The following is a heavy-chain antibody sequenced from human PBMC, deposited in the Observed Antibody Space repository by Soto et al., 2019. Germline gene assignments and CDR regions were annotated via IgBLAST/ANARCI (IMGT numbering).Heavy chain of an antibody. CDR3: ARGRGYSYGLDP. D-gene: IGHD5-18*01. CDR1: RDSISSNNNY. CDR2: ISYSGTT. J-gene: IGHJ5*02. V-gene: IGHV4-30-4*01. Sequence: SETLSLTCTVSRDSISSNNNYWSWIRQPPGEGLEWIGFISYSGTTSYSPSLKSRVAISLDTSKNQFSLSLSSVTAADTAVYYCARGRGYSYGLDPWGQGTLVTVS.